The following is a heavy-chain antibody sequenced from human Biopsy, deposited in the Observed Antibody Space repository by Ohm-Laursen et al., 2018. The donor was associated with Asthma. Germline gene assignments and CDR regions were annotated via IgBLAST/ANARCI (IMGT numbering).Heavy chain of an antibody. CDR1: GDSFSNYA. D-gene: IGHD5-12*01. Sequence: GSSVKVSCKASGDSFSNYAISWVRQAPGQGLEWMGGLIPVLGTPDHAQMFEGRVTITVDESTSTAYMELSSLSSEDTAVYYCARGYSGSDRIVYYYSGLEVWGQGTTVTVSS. CDR3: ARGYSGSDRIVYYYSGLEV. V-gene: IGHV1-69*01. J-gene: IGHJ6*02. CDR2: LIPVLGTP.